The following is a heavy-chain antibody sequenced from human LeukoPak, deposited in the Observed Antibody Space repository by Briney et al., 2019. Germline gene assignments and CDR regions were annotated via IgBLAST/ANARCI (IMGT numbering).Heavy chain of an antibody. CDR1: GGSISSYY. V-gene: IGHV4-4*07. CDR2: IYTSGST. CDR3: AREGFLEWLSPPVDYYCYYMDV. Sequence: PSETLSLTCTVSGGSISSYYWSWIRQPAGKGLEWIGRIYTSGSTNYNPSLKSRVTMSVDTSKNQFSLKLSSVTAADTAVYYCAREGFLEWLSPPVDYYCYYMDVWGKGTTVTVSS. D-gene: IGHD3-3*01. J-gene: IGHJ6*03.